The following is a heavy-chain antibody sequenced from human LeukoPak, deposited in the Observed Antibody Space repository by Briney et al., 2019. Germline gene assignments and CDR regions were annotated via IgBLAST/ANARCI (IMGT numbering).Heavy chain of an antibody. CDR2: INPSGGST. CDR3: ARDARRVIVVVPAASWFDP. D-gene: IGHD2-2*01. CDR1: GYTFTNSY. J-gene: IGHJ5*02. V-gene: IGHV1-46*01. Sequence: GASVKVSCKASGYTFTNSYLHWVRQAPGQGLEWMGIINPSGGSTSYAQKFQGRVAMTRDASTSTVYMELSSLRSEDTAVYYCARDARRVIVVVPAASWFDPWGQGTLVTVSS.